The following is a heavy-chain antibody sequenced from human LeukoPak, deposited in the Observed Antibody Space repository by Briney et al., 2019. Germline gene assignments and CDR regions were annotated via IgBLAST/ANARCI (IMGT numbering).Heavy chain of an antibody. J-gene: IGHJ5*02. CDR3: ARRSAAAQYTNWFDP. CDR1: GYSFASFW. CDR2: IYPADSDT. D-gene: IGHD2-2*01. V-gene: IGHV5-51*01. Sequence: GESLKISCKGSGYSFASFWTGWVRQMPGKGLEWMGVIYPADSDTRYSPSFQGQVTISADKSTSTAYLQWSTLKASDTAIYYCARRSAAAQYTNWFDPWGQGTLVTVSS.